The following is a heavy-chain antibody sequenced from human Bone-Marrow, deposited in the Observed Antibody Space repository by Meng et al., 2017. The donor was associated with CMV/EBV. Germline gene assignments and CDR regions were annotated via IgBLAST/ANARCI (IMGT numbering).Heavy chain of an antibody. CDR1: GFTFSGSA. CDR2: IRSKANSYAT. J-gene: IGHJ4*02. V-gene: IGHV3-73*01. D-gene: IGHD7-27*01. CDR3: TRHVVVGTGVNLFEY. Sequence: GESLKISCAASGFTFSGSAMHWVRQASGKGLEWVGRIRSKANSYATAYAASVKGRFTISRDDSKNTAYLQMNSLKTEDTAVYYCTRHVVVGTGVNLFEYWVRGTLVTVSS.